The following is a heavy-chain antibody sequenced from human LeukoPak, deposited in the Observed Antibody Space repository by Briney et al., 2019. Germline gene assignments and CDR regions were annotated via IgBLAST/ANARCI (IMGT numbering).Heavy chain of an antibody. CDR2: IYYSGST. CDR3: ARGGEGSGWYGSYNYYDGMDV. D-gene: IGHD6-19*01. Sequence: PSETLSLTCTVSGGSTSSYYWSWIRQPPGKGLEWIGHIYYSGSTNYNPSLKSRVTMSVDTSKNQFSLKLRSVTAADTAVYYCARGGEGSGWYGSYNYYDGMDVWGQGTTVTVSS. V-gene: IGHV4-59*01. CDR1: GGSTSSYY. J-gene: IGHJ6*02.